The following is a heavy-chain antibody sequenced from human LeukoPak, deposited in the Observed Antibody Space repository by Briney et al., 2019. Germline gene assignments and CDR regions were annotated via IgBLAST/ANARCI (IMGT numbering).Heavy chain of an antibody. CDR3: ARADYYGSGSYWVDI. V-gene: IGHV4-34*01. CDR2: INHSGST. Sequence: SETLSLTCAVYGGSFSGYYWSWIRQPPGKGLEWIGEINHSGSTNYNPSLKSRVTISVDTSKNQFSLKLSSVTAADTAVYYCARADYYGSGSYWVDIWGQGTMVTVSS. J-gene: IGHJ3*02. CDR1: GGSFSGYY. D-gene: IGHD3-10*01.